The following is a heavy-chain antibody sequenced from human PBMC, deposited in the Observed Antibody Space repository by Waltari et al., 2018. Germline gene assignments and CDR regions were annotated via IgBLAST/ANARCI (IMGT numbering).Heavy chain of an antibody. J-gene: IGHJ5*02. V-gene: IGHV4-38-2*01. CDR1: GYSISSGYY. CDR2: IYHSGST. D-gene: IGHD6-19*01. CDR3: VRRPGIAVADWFDP. Sequence: QVQLQESGPGLVKPSETLSLTCAVSGYSISSGYYWGWIRPPPGKGLEWIGSIYHSGSTYYNPSLKSRVTISVDTSKNQFSLKLSSVTAADTAMYYCVRRPGIAVADWFDPWGQGTLVTVSS.